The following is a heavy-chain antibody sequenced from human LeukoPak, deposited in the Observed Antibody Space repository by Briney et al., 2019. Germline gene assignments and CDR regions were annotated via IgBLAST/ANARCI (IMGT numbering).Heavy chain of an antibody. CDR2: ISSSGSTI. J-gene: IGHJ4*02. CDR3: AKSSGYYQVGVRHY. V-gene: IGHV3-11*01. Sequence: PGGSLRLSCAASGFTFSDYYMSWIRQAPGKGLEWVSYISSSGSTIYYADSVKGRFTISRDNSKNTLYLQMNSLRAEDTAVYYCAKSSGYYQVGVRHYWGQGTLVTVSS. CDR1: GFTFSDYY. D-gene: IGHD3-22*01.